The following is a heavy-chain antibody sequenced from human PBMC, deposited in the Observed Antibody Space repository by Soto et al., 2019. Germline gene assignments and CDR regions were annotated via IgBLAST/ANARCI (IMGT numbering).Heavy chain of an antibody. Sequence: SETLSLTCTVSGGSVSSGGYYWSWIRQPPGKGLEWIGYIYYSGSTNYNTSLKSRVTISVDTSKNQFSLKLSSVTAADTAVYYCAREEPYYDISGSPFDPGGQGTLGIVSS. CDR3: AREEPYYDISGSPFDP. CDR1: GGSVSSGGYY. V-gene: IGHV4-61*08. D-gene: IGHD3-22*01. CDR2: IYYSGST. J-gene: IGHJ5*02.